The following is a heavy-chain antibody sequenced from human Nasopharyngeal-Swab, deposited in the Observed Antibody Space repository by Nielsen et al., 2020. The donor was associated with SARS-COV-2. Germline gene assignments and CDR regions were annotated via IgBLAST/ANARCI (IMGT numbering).Heavy chain of an antibody. D-gene: IGHD3-3*01. CDR3: AKYAHYDFLSGYHLGWFDP. V-gene: IGHV4-59*13. Sequence: PGKGLEWIGYIYYSGGANYNLSLKSRVTISVDTSKNQFSLKLNSVTAADTAVYYCAKYAHYDFLSGYHLGWFDPWGQGSLVTVSS. J-gene: IGHJ5*02. CDR2: IYYSGGA.